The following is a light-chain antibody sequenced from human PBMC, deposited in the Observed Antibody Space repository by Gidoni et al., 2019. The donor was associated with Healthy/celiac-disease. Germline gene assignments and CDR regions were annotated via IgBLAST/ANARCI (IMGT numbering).Light chain of an antibody. CDR2: DAS. Sequence: DIQMTQSPYSLSASVGDRVTITCQASQDISNYLNWYQQKPGKAPKLLIYDASNLETGVPSRFSGSGSGTDFTFTISSLQPEDIATYYCQQYDNLQLTFGGXTKVEIK. CDR3: QQYDNLQLT. CDR1: QDISNY. V-gene: IGKV1-33*01. J-gene: IGKJ4*01.